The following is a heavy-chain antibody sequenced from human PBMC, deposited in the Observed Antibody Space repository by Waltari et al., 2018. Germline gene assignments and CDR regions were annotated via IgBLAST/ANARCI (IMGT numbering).Heavy chain of an antibody. Sequence: QVQLQQWGAGLLKPSETLSLTCAVYGGSFSGYYWSWIRQPPGKGLEWIGSIYYSGSTYYNPSLKSRVTISVDTSKNQFSLKLSSVTAADTAVYYCAREEHYYGSGSYYDGDAFDIWGQGTMVTVSS. D-gene: IGHD3-10*01. CDR2: IYYSGST. CDR3: AREEHYYGSGSYYDGDAFDI. J-gene: IGHJ3*02. CDR1: GGSFSGYY. V-gene: IGHV4-34*01.